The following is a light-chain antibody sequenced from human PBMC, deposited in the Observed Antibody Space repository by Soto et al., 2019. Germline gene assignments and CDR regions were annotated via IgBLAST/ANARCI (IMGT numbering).Light chain of an antibody. CDR3: MQPLQTPWT. CDR2: LGS. CDR1: QSLLHSNGYNY. J-gene: IGKJ1*01. V-gene: IGKV2-28*01. Sequence: DIVMTQSPLSLPVTPGEPASISCRSSQSLLHSNGYNYLDWYLQKPGQSPQVLIYLGSNRASGVPDRFSGSGSGTDFTLKISRVEAEDVGVYYCMQPLQTPWTFGKETKVDI.